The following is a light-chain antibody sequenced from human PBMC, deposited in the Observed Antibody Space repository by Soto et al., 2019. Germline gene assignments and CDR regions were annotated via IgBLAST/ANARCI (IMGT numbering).Light chain of an antibody. CDR2: EVS. V-gene: IGLV2-14*01. Sequence: QSVLTQPASVSGSPGQSITISCTGTSSDVGGYNYVSWYQQHPGKAPKLMIYEVSNRPSGVSNRFSGSKSGNTASLTISGLQAEDEADYYCQSYDSSLRAYVFGTGTKLTVL. CDR1: SSDVGGYNY. CDR3: QSYDSSLRAYV. J-gene: IGLJ1*01.